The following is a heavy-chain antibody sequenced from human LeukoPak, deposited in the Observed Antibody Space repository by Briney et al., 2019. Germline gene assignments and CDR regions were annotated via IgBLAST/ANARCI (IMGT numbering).Heavy chain of an antibody. Sequence: SETLSLTCTVSGDSVSRSSYYWGWIRQPPGKGLEWIGSIYYSGSTYHNPSLKSRVTISVDTSKNQFSLKLSSVTAADTAVYYCARGRGYGGKNPFDYWGQGTLVTVSS. CDR2: IYYSGST. CDR3: ARGRGYGGKNPFDY. V-gene: IGHV4-39*07. J-gene: IGHJ4*02. CDR1: GDSVSRSSYY. D-gene: IGHD4-23*01.